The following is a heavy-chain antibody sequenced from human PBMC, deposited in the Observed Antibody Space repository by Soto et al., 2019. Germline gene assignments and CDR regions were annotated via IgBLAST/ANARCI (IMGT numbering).Heavy chain of an antibody. Sequence: QVHLMQSGAEVKSPGASVRVSCKASGYTFSSYGVSWVRQAPGQGLEFMGWISVYNGHTNYAQKFQGRVTMTTDTSTSTAYMELRSLRSADTAVYFCARCDCGAYVPPLDHWGQGTLVTVSA. V-gene: IGHV1-18*01. CDR3: ARCDCGAYVPPLDH. J-gene: IGHJ4*02. CDR1: GYTFSSYG. D-gene: IGHD4-17*01. CDR2: ISVYNGHT.